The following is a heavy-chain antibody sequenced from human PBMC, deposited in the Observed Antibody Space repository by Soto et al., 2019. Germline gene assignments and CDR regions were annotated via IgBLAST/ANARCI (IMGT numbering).Heavy chain of an antibody. J-gene: IGHJ4*02. Sequence: EVQLVESGGGLVQPGRSLRLSCAASAFTFGDYAMHWVRQAPEKGLEWVSCISWNSCNIVYVDYVEGRFTISRDNAKNSLYLQMNSLRPEDTAFYYCAKGYTTSCFAHFDFWGQGALVTVSS. CDR1: AFTFGDYA. CDR2: ISWNSCNI. V-gene: IGHV3-9*01. D-gene: IGHD2-2*01. CDR3: AKGYTTSCFAHFDF.